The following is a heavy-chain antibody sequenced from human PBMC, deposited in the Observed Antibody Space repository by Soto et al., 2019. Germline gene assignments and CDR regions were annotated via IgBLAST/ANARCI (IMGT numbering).Heavy chain of an antibody. CDR1: RYTFTAYD. V-gene: IGHV1-2*02. D-gene: IGHD2-2*01. J-gene: IGHJ5*02. Sequence: ASVKVSCKASRYTFTAYDIYWVRQAPGQGLEWMGWIKPNSGGTNYAQKFQGRVAMTRDTSISTAYMELTNLISDDTAVYYCARRSSSWLNAIKFDPWGQGTLVTVYS. CDR3: ARRSSSWLNAIKFDP. CDR2: IKPNSGGT.